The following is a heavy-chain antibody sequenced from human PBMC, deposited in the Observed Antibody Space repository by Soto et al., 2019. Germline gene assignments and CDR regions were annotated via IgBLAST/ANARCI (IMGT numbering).Heavy chain of an antibody. V-gene: IGHV4-30-4*01. D-gene: IGHD2-2*01. Sequence: SETLSLTCTVSGGSISSGDYYWSWIRQPPGRGLEWIGYIYYSGSTYYNPSLKSRVTISVDTSKNQFSLKLSSVTAADTAVYYCARDGVPAAYYYYGMDVWGQGTTVTVSS. CDR2: IYYSGST. J-gene: IGHJ6*02. CDR3: ARDGVPAAYYYYGMDV. CDR1: GGSISSGDYY.